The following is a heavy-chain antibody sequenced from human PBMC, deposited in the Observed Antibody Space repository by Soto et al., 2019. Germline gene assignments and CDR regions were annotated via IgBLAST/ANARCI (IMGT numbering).Heavy chain of an antibody. Sequence: GASVKVSCKASGGTFSSYAISWVRQAPGQGREWMGRIGAYNGNTNYAQKFQGRVTMTTDTSTNTAYMELRSLRSDDTAMYYCASGPFKASFGVVITQSYGMDVWGQGTTVTVSS. CDR2: IGAYNGNT. D-gene: IGHD3-3*01. CDR1: GGTFSSYA. V-gene: IGHV1-18*01. CDR3: ASGPFKASFGVVITQSYGMDV. J-gene: IGHJ6*02.